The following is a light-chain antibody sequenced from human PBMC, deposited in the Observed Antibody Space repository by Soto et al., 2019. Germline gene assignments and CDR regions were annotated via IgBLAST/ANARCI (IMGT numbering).Light chain of an antibody. CDR2: LGS. V-gene: IGKV2-28*01. CDR1: QSLLHSNGYNY. CDR3: MQALQTPRT. Sequence: DIVMTQSPLSLPVTPGEPASISCRSSQSLLHSNGYNYLDWYLQNPGQSPQLLIYLGSNRASGVPDRFSGSGSGKDYTLKISRVEAEDVGVYYGMQALQTPRTFGQGTKLEVK. J-gene: IGKJ2*01.